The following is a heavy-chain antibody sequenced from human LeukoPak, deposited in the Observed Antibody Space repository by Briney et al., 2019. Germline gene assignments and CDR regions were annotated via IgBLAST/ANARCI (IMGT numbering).Heavy chain of an antibody. Sequence: PSETLSLTCTVSGGSISSSSYYWGWIRQPPGKGLEWIGSIYYSGSTYYNPSLKSRVTISVDTSKNQSSLKLSSVTAADTAVYYCARGRVGAKLTPFDYWGQGTLVTVSS. D-gene: IGHD1-26*01. CDR3: ARGRVGAKLTPFDY. CDR1: GGSISSSSYY. J-gene: IGHJ4*02. V-gene: IGHV4-39*01. CDR2: IYYSGST.